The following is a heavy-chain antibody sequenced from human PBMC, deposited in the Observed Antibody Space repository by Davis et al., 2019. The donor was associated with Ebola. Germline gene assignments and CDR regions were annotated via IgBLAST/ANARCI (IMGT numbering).Heavy chain of an antibody. D-gene: IGHD3-22*01. CDR3: ARAGVSSGYYYEYFQH. J-gene: IGHJ1*01. CDR1: GASITSYY. CDR2: VHYSGSS. Sequence: SETLSLTCTVSGASITSYYWSWIRQLPGKGLEYIGYVHYSGSSNYNPNLKSRVTMSTDTSKMQFSLKLSSVTAADTAVYYCARAGVSSGYYYEYFQHWGQGTLVTVSS. V-gene: IGHV4-59*08.